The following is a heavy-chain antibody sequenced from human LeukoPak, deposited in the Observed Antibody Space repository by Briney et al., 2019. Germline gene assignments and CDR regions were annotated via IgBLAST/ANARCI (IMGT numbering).Heavy chain of an antibody. CDR1: GFTFSSYA. Sequence: GGSLRLSCAASGFTFSSYAMHWVRQAPGKGLEYVSAISSNGGSTYYANSVKGRFTISRDNSKNTLYLQMGSLRAEDMAVYYCARDEGSVRGVIITYYFDYWGQGTLVTVSS. D-gene: IGHD3-10*01. V-gene: IGHV3-64*01. CDR2: ISSNGGST. J-gene: IGHJ4*02. CDR3: ARDEGSVRGVIITYYFDY.